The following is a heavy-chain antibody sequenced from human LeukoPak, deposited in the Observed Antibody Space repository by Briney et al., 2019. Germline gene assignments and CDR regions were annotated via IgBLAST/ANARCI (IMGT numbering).Heavy chain of an antibody. V-gene: IGHV3-23*03. Sequence: GGTLRLSCAASGFTFSSYGMSWVRQAPGTGLEWVSVLYAGDITYYADSVKGRFSISRGNSKNTLYLQMNSLRAEDTAVYYCAKDTFRRPYSGSQSHWGQGTLVTVSS. CDR3: AKDTFRRPYSGSQSH. J-gene: IGHJ4*02. D-gene: IGHD1-26*01. CDR1: GFTFSSYG. CDR2: LYAGDIT.